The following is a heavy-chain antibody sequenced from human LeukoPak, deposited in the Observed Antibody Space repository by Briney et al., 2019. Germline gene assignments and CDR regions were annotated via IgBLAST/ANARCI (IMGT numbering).Heavy chain of an antibody. V-gene: IGHV3-48*02. CDR2: ISITSRTT. CDR3: ATEKAFAFDI. CDR1: GFTLTTYS. Sequence: GGSLRLSCAASGFTLTTYSMNWVRQAPGKGLEWVSYISITSRTTYYADSVKGRFTISRDSAKNSLYLQMNSLRDEDTAVYYCATEKAFAFDIWGQGTMVTVSS. J-gene: IGHJ3*02.